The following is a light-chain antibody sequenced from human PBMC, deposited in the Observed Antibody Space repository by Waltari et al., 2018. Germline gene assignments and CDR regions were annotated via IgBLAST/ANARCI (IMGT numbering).Light chain of an antibody. J-gene: IGKJ5*01. CDR3: QQYNRWPPIT. Sequence: EVVMTQSPATLSVSPGETATLPCRASQSVSSNVAWYQKKPGQAPRLRIYEASTWATSIPAMFRGNGSVTEFTLTISRLQSEDFAVYYCQQYNRWPPITFGHGTRLEIK. V-gene: IGKV3-15*01. CDR2: EAS. CDR1: QSVSSN.